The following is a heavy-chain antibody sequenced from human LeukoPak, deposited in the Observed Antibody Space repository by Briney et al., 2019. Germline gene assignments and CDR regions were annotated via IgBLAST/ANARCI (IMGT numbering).Heavy chain of an antibody. J-gene: IGHJ6*03. D-gene: IGHD2-2*01. Sequence: SETLSLTCTVSGGSISSYYWSWIRQPAGKGLEWIGRIYTSGSTNYNPSLKSRVTMSVDTSKNQFSLKLSSVTAADTAVYYCAREDCSSTSCYYYYYYYMDVRGKGTTVTVSS. V-gene: IGHV4-4*07. CDR1: GGSISSYY. CDR2: IYTSGST. CDR3: AREDCSSTSCYYYYYYYMDV.